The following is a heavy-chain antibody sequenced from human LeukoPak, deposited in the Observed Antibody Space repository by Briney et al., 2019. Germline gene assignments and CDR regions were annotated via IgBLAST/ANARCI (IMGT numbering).Heavy chain of an antibody. CDR3: ARVQQPSGIQGYYYGMDV. V-gene: IGHV3-48*03. J-gene: IGHJ6*02. CDR2: ISSGGSTT. CDR1: GLPFIGYE. Sequence: GGSLSLSCAASGLPFIGYEMKWVRRAPGKGLEWVSYISSGGSTTYYADSVKGRFTISRDNAKNSLYLQMNSLRAEDTAVYYFARVQQPSGIQGYYYGMDVWGQGTTVTVSS. D-gene: IGHD6-13*01.